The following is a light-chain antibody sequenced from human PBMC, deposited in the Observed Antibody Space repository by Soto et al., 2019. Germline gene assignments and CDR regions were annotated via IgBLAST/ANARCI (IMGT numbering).Light chain of an antibody. Sequence: QSALTQPPSASGSPGQSVTISCTGTSSDVGGYNYVSWYQQHPGKAPKLMIYEVSKRPSGVPDRFSGSKSGNTASLTVSWLQAEDEAYYYCSSYAGSNNLGVFGGGTKVTVL. CDR2: EVS. CDR1: SSDVGGYNY. J-gene: IGLJ3*02. V-gene: IGLV2-8*01. CDR3: SSYAGSNNLGV.